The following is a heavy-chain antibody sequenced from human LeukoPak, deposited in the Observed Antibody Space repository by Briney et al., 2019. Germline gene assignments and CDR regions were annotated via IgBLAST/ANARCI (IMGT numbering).Heavy chain of an antibody. D-gene: IGHD4-17*01. V-gene: IGHV3-30*02. CDR1: GFTFSSYG. J-gene: IGHJ6*03. Sequence: PGGSLRLSCAASGFTFSSYGMHWVRQAPGKGLEWVAFIRYDGSNKYYADSVKGRFTISRDNSKNTLYLQMNSLRAEDTAVYYCAKNAYGDYGYYYYYMDVWGKGTTVTISS. CDR3: AKNAYGDYGYYYYYMDV. CDR2: IRYDGSNK.